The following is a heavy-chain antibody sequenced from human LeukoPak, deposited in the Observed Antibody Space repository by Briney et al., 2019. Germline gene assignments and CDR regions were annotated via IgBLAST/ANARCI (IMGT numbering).Heavy chain of an antibody. J-gene: IGHJ4*02. CDR1: GYTFTSYY. V-gene: IGHV1-46*01. Sequence: GASVKVSCKASGYTFTSYYMHWVRQAPGQGLEWMGIINPSGGSTSYAQKFQGRVTMTRDTSTSTVYMELSSLRSEDTAVYYCAREWYCSGGSCSAFDYWGKGTLVTVSS. D-gene: IGHD2-15*01. CDR3: AREWYCSGGSCSAFDY. CDR2: INPSGGST.